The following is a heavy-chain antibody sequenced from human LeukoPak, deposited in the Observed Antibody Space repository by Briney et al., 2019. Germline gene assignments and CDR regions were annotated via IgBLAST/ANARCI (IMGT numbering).Heavy chain of an antibody. CDR3: AKRPSDYGDYVSYFDY. J-gene: IGHJ4*02. D-gene: IGHD4-17*01. V-gene: IGHV3-30*18. CDR1: GFSFISYG. Sequence: PGGSLRLSCAASGFSFISYGMHWVRQAPGKGLEWVGVISDDGRRKDYADPVKGGFTISRDNSKDTLYLQMNSLRAEDTAVYYCAKRPSDYGDYVSYFDYWGQGTLVTVSS. CDR2: ISDDGRRK.